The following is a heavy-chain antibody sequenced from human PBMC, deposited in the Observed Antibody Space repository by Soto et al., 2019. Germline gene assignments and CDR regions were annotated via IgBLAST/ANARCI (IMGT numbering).Heavy chain of an antibody. CDR3: ARDFMPPIILMVSVPTSAGYNYGMDV. Sequence: QVQLVESGGGVVQPEKSLILSCATSGSTFSTYPLHWVRQAPGKALEWLALISSDGNNTYYADSVKGRFTSSRDSSKNTLFLQMNSLRAEDTAVYHCARDFMPPIILMVSVPTSAGYNYGMDVWGQGPTVTVSS. J-gene: IGHJ6*02. V-gene: IGHV3-30-3*01. CDR2: ISSDGNNT. D-gene: IGHD2-8*01. CDR1: GSTFSTYP.